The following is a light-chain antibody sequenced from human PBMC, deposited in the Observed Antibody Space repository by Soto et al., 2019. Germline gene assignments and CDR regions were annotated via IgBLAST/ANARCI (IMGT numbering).Light chain of an antibody. J-gene: IGKJ5*01. CDR3: QQYDNWPPIT. CDR2: GAS. Sequence: DIVLAQSPGSLSLSPGERATLSCRASQTVGGNFLAWYQQKPGQAPRLLIYGASRRATGIPDRFSGSGSGTEFTLTISSLQSEDFAVYYCQQYDNWPPITLGQGTRLEIK. V-gene: IGKV3-20*01. CDR1: QTVGGNF.